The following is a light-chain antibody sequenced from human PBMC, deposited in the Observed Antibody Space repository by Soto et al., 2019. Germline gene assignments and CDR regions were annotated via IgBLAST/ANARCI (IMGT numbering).Light chain of an antibody. Sequence: DIQMTQSPSSLSASLGDRVTITCRASQVIGSSFIGWYQQKVGRPPKRLIYATSTLQSGVPSRFSGSGYGTEFTLTISSLQPEYFATYYCLQYWDYSWTFGQGTKVEIK. CDR1: QVIGSS. J-gene: IGKJ1*01. V-gene: IGKV1-17*01. CDR2: ATS. CDR3: LQYWDYSWT.